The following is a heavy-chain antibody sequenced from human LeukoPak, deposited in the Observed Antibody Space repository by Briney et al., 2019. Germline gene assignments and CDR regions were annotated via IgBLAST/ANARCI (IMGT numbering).Heavy chain of an antibody. Sequence: GGSLRLSCAASGFTFSSYSMNWVRQAPGKGLEWVSSISSSSTYIYYADSVKGRFTISRDNTKNSLYLQMSSLRAEDTAVYYCARGYYYGSGSYFDYWGQGTLVTVSS. CDR2: ISSSSTYI. CDR1: GFTFSSYS. J-gene: IGHJ4*02. V-gene: IGHV3-21*01. CDR3: ARGYYYGSGSYFDY. D-gene: IGHD3-10*01.